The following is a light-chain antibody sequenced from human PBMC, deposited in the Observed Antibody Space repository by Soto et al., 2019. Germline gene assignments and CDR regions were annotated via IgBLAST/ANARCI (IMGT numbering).Light chain of an antibody. CDR3: QQSYDTRMYT. CDR1: QSVTNY. Sequence: DIQMTQSPSSLSASVGDRVTITCRASQSVTNYLNWYQQKPGKAPLLLIYSASTLQSGVPSRFSGSGSGTDFTLTISTLQPEDFATYFCQQSYDTRMYTFGQGTKLEI. J-gene: IGKJ2*01. CDR2: SAS. V-gene: IGKV1-39*01.